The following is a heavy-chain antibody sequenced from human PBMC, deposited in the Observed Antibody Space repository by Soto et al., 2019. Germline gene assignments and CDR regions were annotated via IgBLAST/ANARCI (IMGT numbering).Heavy chain of an antibody. CDR1: GCSLGSGAYC. Sequence: PSETLSLTCTVSGCSLGSGAYCWIWIRQQPGKCREGYGYSNCNGSTYDNPSLKSRSTISVDTSKNQFSLQMSSVTAADTAVYYRARDYYGSGNDYWGQGTLVTVYS. D-gene: IGHD3-10*01. CDR3: ARDYYGSGNDY. J-gene: IGHJ4*02. V-gene: IGHV4-31*03. CDR2: SNCNGST.